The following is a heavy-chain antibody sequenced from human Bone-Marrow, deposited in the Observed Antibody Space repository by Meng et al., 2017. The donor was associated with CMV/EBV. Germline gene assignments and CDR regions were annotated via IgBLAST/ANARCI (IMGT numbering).Heavy chain of an antibody. V-gene: IGHV3-74*01. D-gene: IGHD1-26*01. CDR2: INSDGSST. CDR3: ARTRIVGASTDFDY. Sequence: ASGVSCSSCGRQWVRQAPGKGLVWVSRINSDGSSTSYADSVKGRFTISRDNAKNTLYLQMNSLRAEDTAVYYCARTRIVGASTDFDYWGQGTLVTVSS. CDR1: GVSCSSCG. J-gene: IGHJ4*02.